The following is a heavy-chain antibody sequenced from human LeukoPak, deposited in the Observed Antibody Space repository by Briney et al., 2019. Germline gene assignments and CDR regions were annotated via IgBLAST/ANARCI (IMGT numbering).Heavy chain of an antibody. D-gene: IGHD2/OR15-2a*01. J-gene: IGHJ4*02. CDR1: GGSISSYY. Sequence: KPSETLSITCTVSGGSISSYYWSWIRQPPGKGLEWIVYISDIGSINYNPSLKSRVTISLDTSKNQFSLKLSSVTAADTAVYYCAGHHPRNTVDFWGQGTLVTVSS. V-gene: IGHV4-59*08. CDR3: AGHHPRNTVDF. CDR2: ISDIGSI.